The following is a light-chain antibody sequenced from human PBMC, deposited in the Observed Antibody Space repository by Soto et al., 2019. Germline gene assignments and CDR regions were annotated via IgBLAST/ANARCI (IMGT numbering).Light chain of an antibody. CDR3: QVSDANTDHVV. J-gene: IGLJ2*01. V-gene: IGLV3-21*02. Sequence: SYELTQPPSVSVAPGQTARLTCGGSNIGSKTVHWYQQKPGQAPVLVVYDDADRPSGIPERFSGSNSGNTAALTISRVEAGHEADYYCQVSDANTDHVVFGGGTKLTVL. CDR2: DDA. CDR1: NIGSKT.